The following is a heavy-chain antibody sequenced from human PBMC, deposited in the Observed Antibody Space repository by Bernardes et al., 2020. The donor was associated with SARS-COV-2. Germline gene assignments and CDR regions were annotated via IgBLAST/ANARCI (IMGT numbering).Heavy chain of an antibody. CDR2: IWYDGSNK. D-gene: IGHD5-18*01. J-gene: IGHJ6*02. CDR3: ARTGIQLWPRYYYGMDV. V-gene: IGHV3-33*01. Sequence: GGSLRLSCAASGFTFSSYGMHWVRQAPGKGLEWVAVIWYDGSNKYYADSVKGRFTISRDNSKNTLYLQMNSLRAEDTAVYYCARTGIQLWPRYYYGMDVWGQGTTVTVSS. CDR1: GFTFSSYG.